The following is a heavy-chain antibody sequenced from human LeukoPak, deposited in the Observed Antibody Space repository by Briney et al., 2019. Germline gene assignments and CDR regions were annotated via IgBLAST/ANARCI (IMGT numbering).Heavy chain of an antibody. D-gene: IGHD3-10*01. Sequence: SVKVSCKASGGTFSSYAISWVRQAPGQGLEWMGRIIPILGIANYAQKFQGRVTITADKSTSTAYMELSSPRSEDTAVYYCARDSAYGSGSYSPNYYYYGMDVWGQGTTVTVSS. J-gene: IGHJ6*02. CDR1: GGTFSSYA. CDR3: ARDSAYGSGSYSPNYYYYGMDV. V-gene: IGHV1-69*04. CDR2: IIPILGIA.